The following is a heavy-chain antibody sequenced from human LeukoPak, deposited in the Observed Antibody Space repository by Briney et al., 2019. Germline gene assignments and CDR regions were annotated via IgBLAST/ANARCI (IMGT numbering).Heavy chain of an antibody. D-gene: IGHD3-3*01. V-gene: IGHV3-30*18. CDR3: AKDRPGFWSGYYTRGFYYFDY. CDR1: GFTFSSYG. Sequence: PGRSLRLSCAASGFTFSSYGMHWVRQAPGKGLEWVAVISYDGSNKYYADSVKGRFTISRDNSKNTLYLQMNSLRAEDTAVYYCAKDRPGFWSGYYTRGFYYFDYWGQGTLVTVSS. CDR2: ISYDGSNK. J-gene: IGHJ4*02.